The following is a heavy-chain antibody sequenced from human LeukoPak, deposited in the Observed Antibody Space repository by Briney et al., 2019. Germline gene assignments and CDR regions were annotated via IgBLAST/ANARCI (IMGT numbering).Heavy chain of an antibody. Sequence: GGSLRLSCAASGFTFSSYAMHWVRQAPGKGLEWVAVISYDGSNKYYADSVKGRFTISRDNSKNTLYLQMNSLRAEDTAVYYCAKSLYYDFWGSNWFDPWGQGTLVTVSS. J-gene: IGHJ5*02. V-gene: IGHV3-30-3*01. CDR2: ISYDGSNK. CDR1: GFTFSSYA. D-gene: IGHD3-3*01. CDR3: AKSLYYDFWGSNWFDP.